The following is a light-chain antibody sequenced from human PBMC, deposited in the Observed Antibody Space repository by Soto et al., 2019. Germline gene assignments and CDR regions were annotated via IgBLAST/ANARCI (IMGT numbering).Light chain of an antibody. V-gene: IGLV2-8*01. CDR3: SSYVGSNTWV. CDR2: EVT. J-gene: IGLJ3*02. CDR1: SSDVGDYNS. Sequence: QSALTQPPSASGSPGQSVTISCTGTSSDVGDYNSVSWYQQHPGKVPKLMLYEVTKRPSGVPDRFSGSKSGDTASLTVSGLQAEDEADYYCSSYVGSNTWVFGGGTKLTVL.